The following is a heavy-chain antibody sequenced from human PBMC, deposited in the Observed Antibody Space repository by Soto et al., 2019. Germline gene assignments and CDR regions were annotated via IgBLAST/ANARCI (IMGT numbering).Heavy chain of an antibody. CDR3: AGRHLDYYGMDV. CDR1: GGSISSYY. Sequence: PSETLSLTCTVSGGSISSYYWSWIRQPPGKGLEWIGYIYFSGSTSYNPSLKSRVTISVDTSKNQFSLKLSSVTAADTAVYYCAGRHLDYYGMDVWGQGTTVTVSS. J-gene: IGHJ6*02. V-gene: IGHV4-4*09. CDR2: IYFSGST.